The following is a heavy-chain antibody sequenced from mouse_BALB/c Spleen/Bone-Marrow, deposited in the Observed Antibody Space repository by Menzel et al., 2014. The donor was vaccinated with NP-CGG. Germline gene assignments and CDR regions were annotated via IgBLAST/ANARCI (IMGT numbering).Heavy chain of an antibody. CDR1: GFTFTGYY. J-gene: IGHJ1*01. V-gene: IGHV7-3*02. D-gene: IGHD1-1*01. Sequence: EVMLVESGGGLVQPGGSLRLSCATSGFTFTGYYMSWVRQPPGKALEWLGFIRNKANGYTTEYSASVKGRFTISRDNSQSILYLQMNILRTEDSATYYCARDRNYDINWYFDVWGAGTTVTVSS. CDR2: IRNKANGYTT. CDR3: ARDRNYDINWYFDV.